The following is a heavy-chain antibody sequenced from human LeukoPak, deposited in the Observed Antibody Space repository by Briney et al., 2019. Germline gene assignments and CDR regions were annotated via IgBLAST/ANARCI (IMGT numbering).Heavy chain of an antibody. J-gene: IGHJ5*02. CDR2: IWDDGNNK. D-gene: IGHD3-10*01. CDR1: GFSFSNHG. V-gene: IGHV3-33*01. CDR3: ARDSYQDYYGRFDP. Sequence: GGSLRLSCAASGFSFSNHGMHWVRQAPGKRLEWVAVIWDDGNNKRYANSVNGRFTISRDNSENTLYLQMNGLTAGDTAMYYCARDSYQDYYGRFDPWGQGTLVIVSS.